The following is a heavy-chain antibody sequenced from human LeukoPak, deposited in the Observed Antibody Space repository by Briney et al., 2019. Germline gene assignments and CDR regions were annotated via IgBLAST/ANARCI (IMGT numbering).Heavy chain of an antibody. CDR3: ARDPTTVTILPYYFDF. Sequence: SETLSLTCAVHGGSFSGYHWKWIRQSPSKGLEWIGEINDRGRTNYNPSLESRVTLSVDTSKKEFSLKLSAVTAADTAVYYCARDPTTVTILPYYFDFWGRGTLVSVSS. V-gene: IGHV4-34*01. D-gene: IGHD4-17*01. CDR2: INDRGRT. J-gene: IGHJ4*02. CDR1: GGSFSGYH.